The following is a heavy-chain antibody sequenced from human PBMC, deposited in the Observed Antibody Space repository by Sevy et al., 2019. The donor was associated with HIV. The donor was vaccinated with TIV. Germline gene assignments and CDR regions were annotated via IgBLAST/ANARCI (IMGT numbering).Heavy chain of an antibody. J-gene: IGHJ4*02. CDR3: ARDGYNNGYGMFDY. CDR2: ISSGGTNI. Sequence: GGSLRLSCVASGFTFSDYYVTWIRQAPGKGLEWVSYISSGGTNIDYADSVRGRFTISRDNAKNSLYLQMNSLRAEDTAVYYCARDGYNNGYGMFDYWGQGTLVTVSS. D-gene: IGHD5-18*01. V-gene: IGHV3-11*01. CDR1: GFTFSDYY.